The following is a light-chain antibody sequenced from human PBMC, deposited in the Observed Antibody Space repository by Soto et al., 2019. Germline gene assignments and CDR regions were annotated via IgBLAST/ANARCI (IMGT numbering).Light chain of an antibody. J-gene: IGLJ3*02. V-gene: IGLV2-14*01. CDR2: EVS. CDR1: SSDDGGYNY. CDR3: SSYTSSSTLV. Sequence: QSVLTQPASVSGSPGQSITISCTGTSSDDGGYNYVSWYQQHPGKAPKLMIYEVSNRPSGVSNRFSGSKSGNTASLTISGLQAEDEADYYCSSYTSSSTLVFGGGTKLTV.